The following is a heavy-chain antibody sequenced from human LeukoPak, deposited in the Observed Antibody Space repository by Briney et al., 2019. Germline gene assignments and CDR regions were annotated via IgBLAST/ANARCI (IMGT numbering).Heavy chain of an antibody. CDR3: AKAPPPGIAAAGTGKLIDY. Sequence: GGSLRLSCAASGFTFSSHGMHWVRQAPGKGLEWVAFIRYDGSNKYYANSVKGRFTIPRDNSKNTLYLQMNRLRAGDTALYYCAKAPPPGIAAAGTGKLIDYWGQGTLFTVSS. V-gene: IGHV3-30*02. CDR1: GFTFSSHG. CDR2: IRYDGSNK. J-gene: IGHJ4*02. D-gene: IGHD6-13*01.